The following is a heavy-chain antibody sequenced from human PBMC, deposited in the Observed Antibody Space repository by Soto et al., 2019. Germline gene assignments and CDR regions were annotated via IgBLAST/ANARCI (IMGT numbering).Heavy chain of an antibody. V-gene: IGHV3-30-3*01. Sequence: QVQLVESGGGVVQPGRSLRLSCAASGFTFSSYAMHWVRQAPGKGLEWVAVISYDGSNKYYADSVKGRFTISRDNSKNTLYLQMNSLRAEDTAVYYCARDSADKMYSTRGAAFDIWGQGTMVTVSS. CDR1: GFTFSSYA. J-gene: IGHJ3*02. CDR3: ARDSADKMYSTRGAAFDI. D-gene: IGHD6-13*01. CDR2: ISYDGSNK.